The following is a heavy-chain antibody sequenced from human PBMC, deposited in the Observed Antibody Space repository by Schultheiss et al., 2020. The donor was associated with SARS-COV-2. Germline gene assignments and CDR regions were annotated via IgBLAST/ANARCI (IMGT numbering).Heavy chain of an antibody. CDR1: GFTFSDYY. J-gene: IGHJ1*01. Sequence: GGSLRLSCAASGFTFSDYYMSWIRQAPGKGLVWVSAISGSGGSTYYADSVKGRFTISRDNSKNTLYLQMNSLRAEDTAVYYCAKDRIAVAGKGGYFQHWGQGTLVTVSS. CDR3: AKDRIAVAGKGGYFQH. CDR2: ISGSGGST. D-gene: IGHD6-19*01. V-gene: IGHV3-23*01.